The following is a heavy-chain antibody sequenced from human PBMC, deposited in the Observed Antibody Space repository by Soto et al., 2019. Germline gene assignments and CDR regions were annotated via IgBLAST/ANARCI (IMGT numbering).Heavy chain of an antibody. V-gene: IGHV4-34*01. CDR2: INHSGST. CDR3: ARGLGRTIVLGSRGLDP. J-gene: IGHJ5*02. Sequence: PSETLSLTCAVYCGSFSGYYWSWIRQPPGKGLEWIGEINHSGSTNYNPSLKSRVTISVDTSKNQFSLKLSSVTAADTAVYYCARGLGRTIVLGSRGLDPWGQGTLVTVSS. CDR1: CGSFSGYY. D-gene: IGHD2-8*01.